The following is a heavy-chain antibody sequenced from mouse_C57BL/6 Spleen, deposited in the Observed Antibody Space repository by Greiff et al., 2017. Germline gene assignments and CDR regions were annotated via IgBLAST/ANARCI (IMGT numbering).Heavy chain of an antibody. Sequence: VQLQQSGAELARPGASVKLSCKASGYTFTSYGISWVKQRTGQGLEWIGEIYPRSGNTYYNEKFKGKATLTADKSSSTAYMELRSLTSEDSAVYFCAGTAQATDFAYWGQGTLVTVSA. CDR3: AGTAQATDFAY. J-gene: IGHJ3*01. V-gene: IGHV1-81*01. CDR1: GYTFTSYG. D-gene: IGHD3-2*02. CDR2: IYPRSGNT.